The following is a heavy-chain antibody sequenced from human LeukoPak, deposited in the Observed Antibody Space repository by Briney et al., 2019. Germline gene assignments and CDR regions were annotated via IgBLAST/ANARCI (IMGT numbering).Heavy chain of an antibody. D-gene: IGHD4-11*01. CDR3: ARVYSNYALDY. CDR1: GFTFSSYS. V-gene: IGHV3-48*04. J-gene: IGHJ4*02. Sequence: GGSLGLSCAAFGFTFSSYSMNWMRPAPGKGLEWVSYMSSSSSTIYYADSVKGRFTISRDNAKNSLYLQMNSLRAEDTAVYYCARVYSNYALDYWGQGTLVTVSS. CDR2: MSSSSSTI.